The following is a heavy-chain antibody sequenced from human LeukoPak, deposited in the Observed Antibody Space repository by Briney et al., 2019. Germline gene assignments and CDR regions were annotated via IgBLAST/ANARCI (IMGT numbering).Heavy chain of an antibody. J-gene: IGHJ4*02. CDR3: AKVYYYDSSGYLDPFDY. Sequence: GGSLRLSCAASGFTFSSYAMSWVRQAPGKGLEWVSAISGSGGSTYYADSVKGRFTISRDNSKNTLYLQMNSLRAEDTAVYYCAKVYYYDSSGYLDPFDYWGQGTLVTVSS. CDR1: GFTFSSYA. CDR2: ISGSGGST. V-gene: IGHV3-23*01. D-gene: IGHD3-22*01.